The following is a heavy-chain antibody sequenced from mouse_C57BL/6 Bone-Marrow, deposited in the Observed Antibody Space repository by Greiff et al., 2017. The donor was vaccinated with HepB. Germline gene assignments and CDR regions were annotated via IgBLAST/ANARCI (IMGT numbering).Heavy chain of an antibody. CDR1: EYEFPSHD. CDR2: INSDGGST. CDR3: ASQSNWYYAMDY. Sequence: EVQGVESGGGLVQPGESLKLSCESNEYEFPSHDMSWVRKTPEKRLELVAAINSDGGSTYYPDTMERRFIISRDNTKKTLYLQMSSLRSEDTALYYCASQSNWYYAMDYWGQGTSVTVSS. J-gene: IGHJ4*01. D-gene: IGHD4-1*01. V-gene: IGHV5-2*01.